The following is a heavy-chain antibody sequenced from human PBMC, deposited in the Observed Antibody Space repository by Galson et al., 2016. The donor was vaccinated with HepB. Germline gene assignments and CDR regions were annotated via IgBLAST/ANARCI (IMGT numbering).Heavy chain of an antibody. D-gene: IGHD6-13*01. CDR1: GDSVSSNSAA. Sequence: CAISGDSVSSNSAAWNWIRQSPSRGLEWLGRTYYMSKWYYGYAVSVKSRITINADTSKNQFSLQLNSVTPEDSAVYYCARDGPSSSWHLDYWGQGTLVTVSS. CDR2: TYYMSKWYY. V-gene: IGHV6-1*01. J-gene: IGHJ4*02. CDR3: ARDGPSSSWHLDY.